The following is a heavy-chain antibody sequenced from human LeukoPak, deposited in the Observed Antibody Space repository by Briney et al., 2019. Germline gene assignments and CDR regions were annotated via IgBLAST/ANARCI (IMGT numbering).Heavy chain of an antibody. J-gene: IGHJ4*02. V-gene: IGHV3-7*03. D-gene: IGHD2-8*02. CDR2: ILPDGSQK. CDR3: ASKGCTGGNCKHYFDY. Sequence: GGSLRLSCVASDFTFSFYWMTWVRQAPGKGLEWVANILPDGSQKYYVDSVKGRFTISRDNPKNSLYLQINSLRAEDTAVYYCASKGCTGGNCKHYFDYWGQGTLVTVAS. CDR1: DFTFSFYW.